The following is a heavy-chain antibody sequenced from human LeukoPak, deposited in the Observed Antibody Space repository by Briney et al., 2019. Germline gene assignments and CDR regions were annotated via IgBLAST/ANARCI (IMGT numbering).Heavy chain of an antibody. CDR2: IYYSGSN. CDR1: GGAISSSTYY. J-gene: IGHJ4*02. Sequence: PEPLSRTRTVSGGAISSSTYYWGWIRQPPGKGLGWIGSIYYSGSNSYNPSHQSRVTISVETSTNQFSLKLASVTAADTAVYYCARNASNSGSSYFDYWGQGTLVTVSS. V-gene: IGHV4-39*01. CDR3: ARNASNSGSSYFDY. D-gene: IGHD1-26*01.